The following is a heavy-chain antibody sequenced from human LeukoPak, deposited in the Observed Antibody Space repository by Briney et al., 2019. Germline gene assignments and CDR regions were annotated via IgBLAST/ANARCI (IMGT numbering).Heavy chain of an antibody. V-gene: IGHV3-23*01. J-gene: IGHJ5*02. CDR2: ISGSGGST. Sequence: PGGSLRLSCAASGFTFSSYAMSWVRQAPGKGLEWISAISGSGGSTYYADSVKGRFTISRDNSKNTLYLQMNSLRAEDTAVYYCAKDLGSGWSGWFDPWGQGTLVTVS. CDR1: GFTFSSYA. CDR3: AKDLGSGWSGWFDP. D-gene: IGHD6-19*01.